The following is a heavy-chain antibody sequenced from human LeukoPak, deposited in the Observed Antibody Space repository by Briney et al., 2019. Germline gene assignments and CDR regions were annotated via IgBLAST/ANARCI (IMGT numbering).Heavy chain of an antibody. J-gene: IGHJ4*02. D-gene: IGHD3-3*01. CDR1: GGSISGFK. CDR2: IYDTGST. CDR3: ARFWSGFDH. Sequence: SETLSLTCTVSGGSISGFKWTWVRRPPGKGLDWIGYIYDTGSTNYNPPLNSRVTISVDTSKNQFSLNLASVTAADTAIYYCARFWSGFDHWGQGTQVTVSS. V-gene: IGHV4-59*01.